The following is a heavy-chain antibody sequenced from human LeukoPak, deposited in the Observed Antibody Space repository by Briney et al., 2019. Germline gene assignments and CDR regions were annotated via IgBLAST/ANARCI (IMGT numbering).Heavy chain of an antibody. Sequence: SETLSLTCAVSAVTFSGFYWSWLRQFPGKGLEWSGQISDSGSTNYNPSLRSRVTISADTSKNQFSLRLSSVTAADTAVYYCARAGATMVRGVTPMDYWGQGTLVTVSS. CDR3: ARAGATMVRGVTPMDY. CDR1: AVTFSGFY. CDR2: ISDSGST. J-gene: IGHJ4*02. D-gene: IGHD3-10*01. V-gene: IGHV4-34*01.